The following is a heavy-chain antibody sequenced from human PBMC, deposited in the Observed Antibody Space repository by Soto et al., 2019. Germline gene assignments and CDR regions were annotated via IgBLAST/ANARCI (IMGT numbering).Heavy chain of an antibody. D-gene: IGHD6-6*01. CDR1: GYSSTSYW. CDR3: ASSREYSSSSHYYYGMDV. J-gene: IGHJ6*02. V-gene: IGHV5-51*01. Sequence: PGESLKISCKGSGYSSTSYWIRWVRQMPGKGLEWMGIIYPGDSDTRYSPSFQGQVTISADKSISTAYLQWSSLKASDTAMYYCASSREYSSSSHYYYGMDVWGQGTTVTVSS. CDR2: IYPGDSDT.